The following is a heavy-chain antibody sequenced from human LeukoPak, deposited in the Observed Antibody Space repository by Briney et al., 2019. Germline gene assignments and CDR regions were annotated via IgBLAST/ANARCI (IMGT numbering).Heavy chain of an antibody. CDR1: GYTFTIYY. Sequence: ASVNVSCTASGYTFTIYYMHWVRPAPGQGLEWMGIINPSGGSTSYAQKFQGRVTMTRDTSTSTVYMELSSLRSEDTAVYYCARVSSSGWLTYYFDYWGQGTLVTVSS. J-gene: IGHJ4*02. CDR2: INPSGGST. V-gene: IGHV1-46*01. CDR3: ARVSSSGWLTYYFDY. D-gene: IGHD6-19*01.